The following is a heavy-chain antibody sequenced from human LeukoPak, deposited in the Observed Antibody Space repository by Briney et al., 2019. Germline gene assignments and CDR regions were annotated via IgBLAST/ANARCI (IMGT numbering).Heavy chain of an antibody. D-gene: IGHD6-19*01. V-gene: IGHV3-48*03. CDR3: ARVGVAGFDY. CDR2: ISSSGSTI. J-gene: IGHJ4*02. CDR1: GFTFSSYE. Sequence: GGSLRLSCAASGFTFSSYEMNWVRRAPGKGLEWVSYISSSGSTIYYADSVKGRFTISRDNAKNSLYLQMNSLRAEDTAVYYCARVGVAGFDYWGQGTLVTVSS.